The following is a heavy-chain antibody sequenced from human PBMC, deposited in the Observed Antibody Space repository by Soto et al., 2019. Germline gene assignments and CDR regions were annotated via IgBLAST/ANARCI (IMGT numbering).Heavy chain of an antibody. D-gene: IGHD2-2*01. CDR3: AKEGSELRDIVVVPAAESYFDY. Sequence: GGSLRLSCAASGFTFSSYGMHWVRQAPGKGLEWVAVISYDGSNKYYADSVKGRFTISRDNSKNTLYLQMNSLRAEDTAVYYCAKEGSELRDIVVVPAAESYFDYWGQGTLVTVSS. V-gene: IGHV3-30*18. J-gene: IGHJ4*02. CDR2: ISYDGSNK. CDR1: GFTFSSYG.